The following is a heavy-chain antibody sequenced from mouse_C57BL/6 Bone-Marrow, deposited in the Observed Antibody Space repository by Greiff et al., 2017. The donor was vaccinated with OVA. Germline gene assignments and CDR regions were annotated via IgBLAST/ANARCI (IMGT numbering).Heavy chain of an antibody. CDR3: ARLGGSGSWDY. Sequence: QVQLQQPGAELVKPGASVKLSCKASGYTFTSYWMHWVKQRPGRGLEWIGRIDPNSGGTKYQEKFKSKATLTVDKPTSTAYMQLSRLTSEDCAVYYWARLGGSGSWDYWGQGTTLTVSS. J-gene: IGHJ2*01. D-gene: IGHD3-2*02. CDR1: GYTFTSYW. V-gene: IGHV1-72*01. CDR2: IDPNSGGT.